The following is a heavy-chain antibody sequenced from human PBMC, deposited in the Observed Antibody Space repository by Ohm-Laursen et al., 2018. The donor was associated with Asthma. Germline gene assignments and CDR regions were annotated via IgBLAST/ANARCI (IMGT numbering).Heavy chain of an antibody. D-gene: IGHD5-12*01. Sequence: SLRLSCAASEFTFASYWMSWVRQAPGKGLEWVADINQNGSEKYFVDSVKGRFTIPRDNAKNLLFLQMNSLRVEDTAVYYCAREVQEIPTTLDVWGQGTTVTVSS. V-gene: IGHV3-7*04. CDR2: INQNGSEK. CDR3: AREVQEIPTTLDV. J-gene: IGHJ6*02. CDR1: EFTFASYW.